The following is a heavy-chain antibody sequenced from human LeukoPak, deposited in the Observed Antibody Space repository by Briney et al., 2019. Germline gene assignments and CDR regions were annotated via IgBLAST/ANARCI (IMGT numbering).Heavy chain of an antibody. CDR1: GYTFTSYD. Sequence: GASVKVSCKASGYTFTSYDINWVRQATGQGLEWMGWMNPNSGSTSYAQKFQGRVTMTRDTSTSTVYMELSSLRSEDTAVYYCATQYGSDAYYFDYWGQGTLVTVSS. J-gene: IGHJ4*02. D-gene: IGHD3-10*01. CDR3: ATQYGSDAYYFDY. CDR2: MNPNSGST. V-gene: IGHV1-8*01.